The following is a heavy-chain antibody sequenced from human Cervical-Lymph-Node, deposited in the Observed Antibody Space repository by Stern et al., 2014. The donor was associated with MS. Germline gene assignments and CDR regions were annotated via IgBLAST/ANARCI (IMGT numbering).Heavy chain of an antibody. CDR2: LSPDGSNK. D-gene: IGHD3-3*01. CDR3: AKGYYDFWSGYYTYCFDY. J-gene: IGHJ4*02. CDR1: GFTFSSYA. Sequence: VQLVESGGGVVQPGRSLRLSCAASGFTFSSYAMHWVRQAPGKGLEWVAVLSPDGSNKCYADYVKGRFTISRDNSKNTLYLQMSSLRAEDTAVYYCAKGYYDFWSGYYTYCFDYWGQGTLVTVSS. V-gene: IGHV3-30*18.